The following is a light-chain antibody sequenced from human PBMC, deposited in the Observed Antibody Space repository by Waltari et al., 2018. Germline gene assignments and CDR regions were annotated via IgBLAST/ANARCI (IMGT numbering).Light chain of an antibody. V-gene: IGLV2-14*03. Sequence: QSALTQPASVSGSPGQSITISCTGTSSDVGGYNYVSWYQQHPGKASKLRIYDVSNRPSGVFNRFSGSKSGTTASLTISGLQAEDEADYYCSSYTSSSTLVFGGGTKLTVL. J-gene: IGLJ3*02. CDR3: SSYTSSSTLV. CDR1: SSDVGGYNY. CDR2: DVS.